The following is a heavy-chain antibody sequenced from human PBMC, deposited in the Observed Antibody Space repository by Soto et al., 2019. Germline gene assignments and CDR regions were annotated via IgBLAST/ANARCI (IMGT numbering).Heavy chain of an antibody. V-gene: IGHV4-39*01. J-gene: IGHJ4*02. CDR2: IYYSGST. D-gene: IGHD4-17*01. CDR1: GGSISSSSYY. CDR3: ATRVLYGDYAYYFDY. Sequence: SETLSLTCTVSGGSISSSSYYWGWIRQPPGKGLEWIGSIYYSGSTYYNPSLKSRVTISVDTSKNQFSLKLSSVTAADTAVYYCATRVLYGDYAYYFDYWGQGTLVTVSS.